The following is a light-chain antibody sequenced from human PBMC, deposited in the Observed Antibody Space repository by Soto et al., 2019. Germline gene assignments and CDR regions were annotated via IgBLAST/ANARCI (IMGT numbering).Light chain of an antibody. V-gene: IGLV4-69*01. J-gene: IGLJ2*01. CDR1: SGHSSYA. CDR3: QTWDTGIHVV. Sequence: QPVLTQSPSASASLGASVKLTCTLSSGHSSYAIAWHQQQPEKGPRYLMKLDSDGSHTKGDAIPDRFSGSSSGAERYLTISSLQSEDEADYYCQTWDTGIHVVFGGGTKVTVL. CDR2: LDSDGSH.